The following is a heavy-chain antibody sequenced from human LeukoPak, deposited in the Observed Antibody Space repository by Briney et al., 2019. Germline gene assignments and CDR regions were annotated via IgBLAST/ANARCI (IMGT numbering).Heavy chain of an antibody. CDR1: GGSISSYY. J-gene: IGHJ4*02. CDR2: IYYSGST. D-gene: IGHD5-18*01. Sequence: SETLSLTYTVSGGSISSYYWSWIRQPPGKGLEWIGFIYYSGSTYYNPSLKSRVTISVDTSKNQFSLRLSSVTAADTAEYFCARHQMRYSYGTLFDYWGQGTLVTVSS. V-gene: IGHV4-59*08. CDR3: ARHQMRYSYGTLFDY.